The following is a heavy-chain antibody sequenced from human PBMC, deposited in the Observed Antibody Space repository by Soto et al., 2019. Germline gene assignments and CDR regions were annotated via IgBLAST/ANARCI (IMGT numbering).Heavy chain of an antibody. CDR1: GFTLSDYT. D-gene: IGHD6-19*01. J-gene: IGHJ4*02. V-gene: IGHV3-21*01. CDR2: ISSSGDYI. Sequence: PGGSLRLSCAASGFTLSDYTMNWVRQAPGKGLEWVSSISSSGDYIYYADSLKGRFTISRDNSKSSLYLQMNSLRAEDTAVYYCARDSTPVAGVFGYWGQGTLVTVSS. CDR3: ARDSTPVAGVFGY.